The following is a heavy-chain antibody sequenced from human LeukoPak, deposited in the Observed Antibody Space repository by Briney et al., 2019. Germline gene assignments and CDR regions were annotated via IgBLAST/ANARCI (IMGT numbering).Heavy chain of an antibody. CDR2: ISYDGSNNK. CDR1: GFTSSSYA. V-gene: IGHV3-30*09. CDR3: ARAYNGMDY. J-gene: IGHJ4*02. D-gene: IGHD1-14*01. Sequence: GRSLRLSCAASGFTSSSYAMHWVRQAPGKGLEWVALISYDGSNNKYYLDSVKGRFAISRDNSKKTLYLQMDSLRTEDTAVYYCARAYNGMDYWGQGTLVTVSS.